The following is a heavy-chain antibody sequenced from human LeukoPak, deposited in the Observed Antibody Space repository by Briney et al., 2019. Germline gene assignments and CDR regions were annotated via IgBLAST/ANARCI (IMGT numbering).Heavy chain of an antibody. V-gene: IGHV4-31*03. D-gene: IGHD3-22*01. CDR3: ARAVIWVYFDY. CDR2: IFYSGST. Sequence: SETLSLTCTVSGGSISSGGYYWSWIRQHPGKGLEWIGSIFYSGSTYYNPSLKSRVTISADTSKNQFSLKLSSVTAADTAVYYCARAVIWVYFDYWGQGTLVTVSS. J-gene: IGHJ4*02. CDR1: GGSISSGGYY.